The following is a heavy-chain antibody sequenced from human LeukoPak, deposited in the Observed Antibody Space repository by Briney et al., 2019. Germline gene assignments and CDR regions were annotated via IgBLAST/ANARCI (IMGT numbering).Heavy chain of an antibody. J-gene: IGHJ4*02. D-gene: IGHD4-17*01. CDR3: ATRGFSGYGDYYGY. Sequence: ASVKVSCKVSGYTLTELSMHWVRQAPGKGLEWMGGFDPEDGETIYAQKFQGRVTMTEDTSTDTAYMELSSLRSEDTAVYYCATRGFSGYGDYYGYWGQGTLVAVSS. V-gene: IGHV1-24*01. CDR2: FDPEDGET. CDR1: GYTLTELS.